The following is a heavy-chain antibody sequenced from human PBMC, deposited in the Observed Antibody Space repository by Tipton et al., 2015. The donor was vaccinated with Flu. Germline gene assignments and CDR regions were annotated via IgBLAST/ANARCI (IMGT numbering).Heavy chain of an antibody. CDR1: GGSISSSSYY. V-gene: IGHV4-39*07. D-gene: IGHD1-26*01. CDR2: IYYSGST. Sequence: TLSLTCTVSGGSISSSSYYWGWIRQPPGKGLEWIGSIYYSGSTYYNPSLKSRVTISVDTSKNQFSLKLSSVTAADTAVYYCARVGSGSYFHYYYGMDVWGQGP. CDR3: ARVGSGSYFHYYYGMDV. J-gene: IGHJ6*02.